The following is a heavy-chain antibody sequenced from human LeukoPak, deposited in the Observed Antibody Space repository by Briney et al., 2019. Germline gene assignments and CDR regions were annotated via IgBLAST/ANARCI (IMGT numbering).Heavy chain of an antibody. Sequence: PSETLSLTRAVYGGSFSGYYWSWIRQPPGKGLEWIGEINHSGSTNYNPSLKSRVTISVDTSKNQFSLKLSSVTAADTAVYYCARARTYYYDSSGYYHWFDPWGQGTLVTVSS. J-gene: IGHJ5*02. CDR2: INHSGST. CDR3: ARARTYYYDSSGYYHWFDP. V-gene: IGHV4-34*01. D-gene: IGHD3-22*01. CDR1: GGSFSGYY.